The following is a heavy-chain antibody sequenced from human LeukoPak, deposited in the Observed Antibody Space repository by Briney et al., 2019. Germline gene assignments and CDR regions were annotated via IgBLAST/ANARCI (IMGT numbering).Heavy chain of an antibody. V-gene: IGHV4-38-2*02. J-gene: IGHJ4*02. D-gene: IGHD5-18*01. Sequence: PSETLSLTCTVSSYSISSGYYWGWIRQPPGKGLEWIGSISRSGSTFYNPSLKSRVTISVDTSKNQFSLKLSSVTPADTAVYYCARDLSNSYGRIDYWGLGTLVTVYS. CDR3: ARDLSNSYGRIDY. CDR1: SYSISSGYY. CDR2: ISRSGST.